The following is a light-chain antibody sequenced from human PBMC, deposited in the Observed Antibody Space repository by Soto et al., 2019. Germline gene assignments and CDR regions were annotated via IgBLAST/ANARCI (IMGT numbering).Light chain of an antibody. CDR1: QSVGSN. J-gene: IGKJ1*01. CDR2: GAS. V-gene: IGKV3-15*01. Sequence: EIVLTQSPVTLSVSPGERATLSCRASQSVGSNLAWYQEKPGQPPRLLIYGASTRATGVPARFSGGGSGTEFTLPIGNLQSEDFAVYYCQQYDDWPPWTFGQGTKVEI. CDR3: QQYDDWPPWT.